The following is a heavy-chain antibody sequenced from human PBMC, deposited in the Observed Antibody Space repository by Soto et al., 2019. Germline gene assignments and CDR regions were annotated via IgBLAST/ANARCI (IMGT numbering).Heavy chain of an antibody. CDR3: AKVPLRPYYFDY. Sequence: GGSLRLSCAASGFTFSNAWMSWVRQAPGKGLEWVGRIKSNSDGGTTDYAAPVKGRFTMSRDNSKNTLHLQMNSLRADDTAVYYCAKVPLRPYYFDYWGLGTXVTVSS. D-gene: IGHD2-21*01. J-gene: IGHJ4*02. V-gene: IGHV3-15*01. CDR2: IKSNSDGGTT. CDR1: GFTFSNAW.